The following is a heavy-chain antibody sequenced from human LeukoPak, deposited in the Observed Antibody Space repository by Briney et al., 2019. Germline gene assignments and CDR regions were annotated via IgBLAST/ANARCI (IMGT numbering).Heavy chain of an antibody. CDR1: GGSISSYY. V-gene: IGHV4-39*01. CDR2: IYYSGST. Sequence: SETLSLTCTVSGGSISSYYWGWIRQPPGKGLEWIGSIYYSGSTYYNPSLKSRVTISVDTSKNQFSLKLSSVTAADTAVYYCARITLRVAGTVDYWGQGTLVTVSS. J-gene: IGHJ4*02. D-gene: IGHD6-19*01. CDR3: ARITLRVAGTVDY.